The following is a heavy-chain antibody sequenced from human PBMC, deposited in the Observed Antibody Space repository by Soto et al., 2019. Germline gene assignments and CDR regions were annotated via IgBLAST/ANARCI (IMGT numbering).Heavy chain of an antibody. CDR3: ARVRSNYEIYYYYYYGMDV. D-gene: IGHD4-4*01. CDR2: IIPIFGTA. Sequence: SVKVSCKASGGTFSSYAISWVRQAPGQGLEWMGGIIPIFGTANYAQKFQGRVTITADESTSTAYMELSSLRSEDTAVYYCARVRSNYEIYYYYYYGMDVWGQGTTVTVSS. J-gene: IGHJ6*02. CDR1: GGTFSSYA. V-gene: IGHV1-69*13.